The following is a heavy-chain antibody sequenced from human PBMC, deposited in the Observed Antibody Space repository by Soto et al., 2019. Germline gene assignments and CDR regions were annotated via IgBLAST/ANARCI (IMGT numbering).Heavy chain of an antibody. CDR1: GGTFSSYT. V-gene: IGHV1-69*04. CDR2: IIPILGIA. CDR3: ARDPYRYGDYVPYYFAY. D-gene: IGHD4-17*01. Sequence: GASVKVSCKASGGTFSSYTISWVRQAPGQGLEWMGRIIPILGIANYAQKFQGRVTITADKSTSTAYMELSSLRSEDTAVYYCARDPYRYGDYVPYYFAYGGQGTLVTVSS. J-gene: IGHJ4*02.